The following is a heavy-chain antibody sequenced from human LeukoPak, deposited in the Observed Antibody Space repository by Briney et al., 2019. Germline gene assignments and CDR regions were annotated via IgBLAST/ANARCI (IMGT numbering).Heavy chain of an antibody. D-gene: IGHD3-9*01. V-gene: IGHV4-34*01. Sequence: PSETLSLTCAVYGGSFSGYYWSWIRQPPGKGLEWIGEINHSGSTNYNPSLKSRVTISVDTSKNQFSLKLSSVTAADTAVYYCASQCPVLRYFDWSQGTLVTVSS. J-gene: IGHJ4*02. CDR1: GGSFSGYY. CDR2: INHSGST. CDR3: ASQCPVLRYFD.